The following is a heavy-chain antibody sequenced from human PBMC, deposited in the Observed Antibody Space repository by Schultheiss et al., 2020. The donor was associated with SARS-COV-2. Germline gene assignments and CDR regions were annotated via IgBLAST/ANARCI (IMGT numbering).Heavy chain of an antibody. J-gene: IGHJ4*02. CDR3: ARGRGIVVVVAHSPFDY. Sequence: ASVKVYCKASGYTFTGYYMHWVRQAPGQGLEWMGWINPNSGGTNYAQKFQGRVTMTRDTSISTAYMELSRLRSDDTAVYYCARGRGIVVVVAHSPFDYWGQGTLVTVSS. CDR2: INPNSGGT. CDR1: GYTFTGYY. V-gene: IGHV1-2*02. D-gene: IGHD2-15*01.